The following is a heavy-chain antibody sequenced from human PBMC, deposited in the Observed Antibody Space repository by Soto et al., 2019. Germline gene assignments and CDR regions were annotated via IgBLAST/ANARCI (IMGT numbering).Heavy chain of an antibody. Sequence: SGPTLVNPTHTLTLTCTFSGFSLSTSGMCVSWIRQPPGKALEWLALIDWDDDKYYNTSLKTRLTISKDTSKNQVVLTMTNMDPVDTATYYCARIHNRHYDFWSGFHMGGNGMDVWGQGTMVTVSS. V-gene: IGHV2-70*01. CDR2: IDWDDDK. D-gene: IGHD3-3*01. CDR3: ARIHNRHYDFWSGFHMGGNGMDV. J-gene: IGHJ6*02. CDR1: GFSLSTSGMC.